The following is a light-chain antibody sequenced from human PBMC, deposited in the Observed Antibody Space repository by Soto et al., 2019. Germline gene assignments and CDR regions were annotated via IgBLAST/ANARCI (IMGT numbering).Light chain of an antibody. Sequence: VLSESPGARSWCTWQGSNRTGRASQSGSSNLAWSQHRPGQAPRLLISGALTRATGIPDRFSGSGSGTDFSISISSAVSEDLVVHYCQHPTNWHPPGTYGQGTRWKL. V-gene: IGKV3D-11*02. CDR3: QHPTNWHPPGT. CDR2: GAL. J-gene: IGKJ5*01. CDR1: QSGSSN.